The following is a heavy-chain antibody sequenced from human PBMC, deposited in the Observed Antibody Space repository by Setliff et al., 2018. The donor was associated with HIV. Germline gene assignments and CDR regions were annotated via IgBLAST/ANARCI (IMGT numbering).Heavy chain of an antibody. CDR2: TYYRSKWHN. D-gene: IGHD1-7*01. CDR3: ARGGDWDYIYYIDV. CDR1: GDSVSSNSAA. V-gene: IGHV6-1*01. Sequence: QTLSLTCAITGDSVSSNSAAWNWIRQSPLRGLEWLGRTYYRSKWHNDYAVFLKSRITINPDTAKNQFSLQLKSVTPEDTAVYFCARGGDWDYIYYIDVWDKGTTVTAP. J-gene: IGHJ6*03.